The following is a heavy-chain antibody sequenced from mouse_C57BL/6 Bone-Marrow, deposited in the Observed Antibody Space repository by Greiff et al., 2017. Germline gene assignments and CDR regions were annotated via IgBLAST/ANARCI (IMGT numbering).Heavy chain of an antibody. CDR3: TRAPNWYFDV. Sequence: DVKLQESGEGLVKPGGSLKLSCAASGFTFSSYAMSWVRQTPEKRLEWVAYISSGGDYIYYADTVKGRFTISRDNARNTLYLQMSSLKSEDTAMYYCTRAPNWYFDVWGTGTTVTVSS. J-gene: IGHJ1*03. CDR1: GFTFSSYA. CDR2: ISSGGDYI. V-gene: IGHV5-9-1*02.